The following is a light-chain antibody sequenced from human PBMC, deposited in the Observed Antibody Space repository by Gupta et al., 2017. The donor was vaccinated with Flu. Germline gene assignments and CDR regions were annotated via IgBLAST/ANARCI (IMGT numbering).Light chain of an antibody. Sequence: QSALTQPPSASGSPGHSVTISCGGASSDVGSNNYVSWYQQYPGKAPKLLIYEVSKRPSGVPERFSGSKFGNTASLTVSGLQAEDEAEYFCSSYTGRNTLVFGGGTKLTVL. CDR2: EVS. J-gene: IGLJ2*01. CDR3: SSYTGRNTLV. V-gene: IGLV2-8*01. CDR1: SSDVGSNNY.